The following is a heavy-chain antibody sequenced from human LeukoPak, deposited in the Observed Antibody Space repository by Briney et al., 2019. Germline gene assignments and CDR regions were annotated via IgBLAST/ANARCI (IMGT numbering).Heavy chain of an antibody. Sequence: PAETLSLTCTASGCTITNYYWSWIRQPPGKGLEWIGHIFYTGSTTFNPSLMSRVTISVDTSKNQFSLKLSHVTAADTAVYYCARPQWLVTMGPWFDPWGQGALVTVSS. CDR1: GCTITNYY. CDR3: ARPQWLVTMGPWFDP. J-gene: IGHJ5*02. CDR2: IFYTGST. D-gene: IGHD6-19*01. V-gene: IGHV4-59*01.